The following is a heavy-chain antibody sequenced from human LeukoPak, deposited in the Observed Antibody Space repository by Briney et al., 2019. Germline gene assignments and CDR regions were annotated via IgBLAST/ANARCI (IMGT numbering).Heavy chain of an antibody. J-gene: IGHJ5*02. V-gene: IGHV1-18*01. CDR3: AVVTAYNWFDP. D-gene: IGHD2-21*02. CDR1: GYTFTNYA. Sequence: ASVKVSCKASGYTFTNYAISWVRQAPGQGLEWMGWISGYNGNTNYAQNLQGRVTMTTDTSTSTAYMELRSLTSDDTAVYFCAVVTAYNWFDPWGQGTLVTVSS. CDR2: ISGYNGNT.